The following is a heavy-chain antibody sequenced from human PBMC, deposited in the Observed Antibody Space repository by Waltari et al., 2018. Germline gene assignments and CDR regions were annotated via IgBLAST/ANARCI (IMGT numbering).Heavy chain of an antibody. CDR2: ITPMFGTT. CDR1: GDTFSSYT. J-gene: IGHJ4*02. V-gene: IGHV1-69*08. CDR3: AAVGYTYGYYFAY. Sequence: QVQLVQSGAEVKEPGSSVKVSCKASGDTFSSYTFSWVRQAPGQGLEWMGRITPMFGTTNDEQTFQGRVTITADKATSTAYMDLGRLRSEDTAIYYCAAVGYTYGYYFAYWGQGTLVTVSS. D-gene: IGHD5-18*01.